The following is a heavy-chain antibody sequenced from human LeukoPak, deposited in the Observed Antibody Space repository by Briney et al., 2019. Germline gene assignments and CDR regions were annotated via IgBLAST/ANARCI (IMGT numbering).Heavy chain of an antibody. CDR3: AREYGDDNWFDP. Sequence: SEPLSLTCTVSGGSISSGDYYWSWIRQPPGKGLEWIGYIYYSGSTYYNPSLKSRVTISVDTSKNQFSLKLSSVTAADTAVYYCAREYGDDNWFDPWGQGTLVTVSS. V-gene: IGHV4-30-4*01. CDR2: IYYSGST. CDR1: GGSISSGDYY. J-gene: IGHJ5*02. D-gene: IGHD2-21*02.